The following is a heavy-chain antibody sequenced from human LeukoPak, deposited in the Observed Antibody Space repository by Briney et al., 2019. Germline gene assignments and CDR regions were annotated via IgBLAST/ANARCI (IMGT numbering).Heavy chain of an antibody. CDR1: GFTFSSYS. J-gene: IGHJ4*02. CDR3: ARAYGDYDRCDY. V-gene: IGHV3-21*01. D-gene: IGHD4-17*01. CDR2: ISSSSSYV. Sequence: PGGSLRLSCAASGFTFSSYSMNWVRQAPGKGLEWVSSISSSSSYVYYADSVKGRFTISRDNSKNTLYLQMNSLRAEDTAVYYCARAYGDYDRCDYWGQGTLVTVSS.